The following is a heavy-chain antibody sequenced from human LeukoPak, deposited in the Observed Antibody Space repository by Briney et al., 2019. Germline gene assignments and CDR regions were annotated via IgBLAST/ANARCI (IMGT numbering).Heavy chain of an antibody. CDR1: GGSLSSSSYY. Sequence: PSETLSLTCTVSGGSLSSSSYYWGWIRQPPGKGLEWIGYIYYSGTTNYNPSLKSRVTISIETSNNQFSLKLTSLTAADTAIYYCARVGAGEPAFDIWGQGTMVTVSS. CDR2: IYYSGTT. D-gene: IGHD7-27*01. J-gene: IGHJ3*02. V-gene: IGHV4-61*01. CDR3: ARVGAGEPAFDI.